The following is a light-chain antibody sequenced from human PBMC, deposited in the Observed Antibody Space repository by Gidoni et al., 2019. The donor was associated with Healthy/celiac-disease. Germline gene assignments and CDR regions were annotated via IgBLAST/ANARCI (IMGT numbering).Light chain of an antibody. Sequence: SYVRTQPPSVSVAPGKPARITCGGNNIGSKRVNWYQQKPGQASVLVIYYDSDGPSGIPQLFSGSNSGNTSTLTISRVEAGDEADYYCQVWDSSSDHHVVFGGGTKLTVL. V-gene: IGLV3-21*04. CDR1: NIGSKR. CDR2: YDS. J-gene: IGLJ2*01. CDR3: QVWDSSSDHHVV.